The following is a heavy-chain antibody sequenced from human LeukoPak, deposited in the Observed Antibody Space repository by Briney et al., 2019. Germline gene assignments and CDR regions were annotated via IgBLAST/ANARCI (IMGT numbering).Heavy chain of an antibody. J-gene: IGHJ4*02. D-gene: IGHD3-22*01. CDR1: GFTFSSYS. V-gene: IGHV3-48*01. Sequence: GGSLRLSCAASGFTFSSYSMNWVRQAPGKGLEWVSYISSSSSTIYYADSVKGRFTISRDNAKNSLYLQMNSLRAEDTALYYCAKTPSEYYYDSSGYFDYWGQGTLVTVSS. CDR2: ISSSSSTI. CDR3: AKTPSEYYYDSSGYFDY.